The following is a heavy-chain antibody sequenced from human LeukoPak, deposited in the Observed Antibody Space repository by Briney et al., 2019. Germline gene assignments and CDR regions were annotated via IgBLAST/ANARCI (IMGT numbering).Heavy chain of an antibody. J-gene: IGHJ3*02. D-gene: IGHD6-19*01. CDR1: GFTFSSYW. V-gene: IGHV3-74*01. CDR2: INSDGSST. CDR3: VVSSGYDAFDI. Sequence: GGSLRLSCAASGFTFSSYWMHWVRQAPGKGLVWVSRINSDGSSTSYADSVKGRFTISRDNAKNTLYLQMNSLRAEDTAVYYCVVSSGYDAFDIWGQGTMVTVSS.